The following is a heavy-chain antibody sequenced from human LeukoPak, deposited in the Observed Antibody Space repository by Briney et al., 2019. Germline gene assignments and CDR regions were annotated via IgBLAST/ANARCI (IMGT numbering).Heavy chain of an antibody. D-gene: IGHD5-12*01. Sequence: SETLSLTCAVSSYSISSGYYWGWIRQPPGKGLEWIGSIYHSGSTYYNPSLKSRVTISVDTSKNQFSLKLSSVTAADTAVYYCARQPVANPFDYWGQGTLVTVSS. CDR2: IYHSGST. CDR3: ARQPVANPFDY. J-gene: IGHJ4*02. CDR1: SYSISSGYY. V-gene: IGHV4-38-2*01.